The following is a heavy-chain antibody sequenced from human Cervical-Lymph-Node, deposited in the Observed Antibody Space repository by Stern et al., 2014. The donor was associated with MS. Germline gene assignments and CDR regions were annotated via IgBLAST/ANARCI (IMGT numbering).Heavy chain of an antibody. Sequence: VQLVQSGAEVKKPGSSVKVSCKASGGTFSSYAISWVRQAPGQGLEWMGGIIPIFGTANYAQKVQGRVTITADESTSTAYMELSSLRSEDTAVYYCARVKGIAAAGIQYYYYYGMDVWGQGTTVTVS. CDR1: GGTFSSYA. J-gene: IGHJ6*02. CDR3: ARVKGIAAAGIQYYYYYGMDV. V-gene: IGHV1-69*01. CDR2: IIPIFGTA. D-gene: IGHD6-13*01.